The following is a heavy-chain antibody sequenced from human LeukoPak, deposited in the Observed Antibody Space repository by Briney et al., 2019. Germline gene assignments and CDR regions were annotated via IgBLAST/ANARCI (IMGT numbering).Heavy chain of an antibody. CDR3: ARGRPYRRIQLWLTGPFDY. CDR1: GGSFSGYY. V-gene: IGHV4-34*01. Sequence: PSETLSPTCAVYGGSFSGYYWSWIRQPPGKGLEWIGEINHSGSTNYNPSLKSRVTISVDTSKNQFSLKLSSVTAADTAVYYCARGRPYRRIQLWLTGPFDYWGQGTLVTVSS. J-gene: IGHJ4*02. CDR2: INHSGST. D-gene: IGHD5-18*01.